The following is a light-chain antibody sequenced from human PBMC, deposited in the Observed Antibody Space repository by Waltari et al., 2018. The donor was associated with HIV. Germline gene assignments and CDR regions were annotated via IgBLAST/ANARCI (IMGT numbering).Light chain of an antibody. CDR3: AAWGDSLTSYV. V-gene: IGLV1-47*01. J-gene: IGLJ1*01. CDR1: SSNLGSNY. Sequence: QSVLTQPPSASETPGQRVTISCSGSSSNLGSNYVYWYQQLPGTAPKLLIYRNNQRPSGVPDRFSGSKSGTSASLAISGLRSEDEADYYCAAWGDSLTSYVFGTGTKVTVL. CDR2: RNN.